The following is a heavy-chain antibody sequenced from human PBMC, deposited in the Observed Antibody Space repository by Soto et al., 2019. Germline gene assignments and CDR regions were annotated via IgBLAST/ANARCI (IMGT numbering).Heavy chain of an antibody. D-gene: IGHD1-26*01. V-gene: IGHV4-59*08. Sequence: SETLSLTCTVSGGSISSYYWSWNRQPPGKGLEWIGYIYYSGSTNYNPSLKSRVTISVDTSKNQFSLKLSSVTAADTAVYYCARRYGGNLDYWGQGTLVTVSS. CDR2: IYYSGST. J-gene: IGHJ4*02. CDR3: ARRYGGNLDY. CDR1: GGSISSYY.